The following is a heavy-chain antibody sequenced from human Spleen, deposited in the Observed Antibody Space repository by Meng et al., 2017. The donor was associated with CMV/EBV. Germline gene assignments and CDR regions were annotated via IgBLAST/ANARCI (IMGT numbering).Heavy chain of an antibody. D-gene: IGHD6-19*01. V-gene: IGHV3-48*03. Sequence: GESLKISCAASGFTFSSYEMNWVRQAPGKGLEWVSYISSSGTTIYYADSVKGRFTVSRDNAKNSLYLQMNSLRAEDTAGYYCARVLAVADTIDNWGQGTLVTVSS. CDR2: ISSSGTTI. CDR3: ARVLAVADTIDN. CDR1: GFTFSSYE. J-gene: IGHJ4*02.